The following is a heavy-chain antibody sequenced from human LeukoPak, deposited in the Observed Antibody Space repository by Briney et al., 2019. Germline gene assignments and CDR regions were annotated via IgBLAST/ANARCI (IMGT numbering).Heavy chain of an antibody. J-gene: IGHJ4*02. CDR3: ARGLGGSYSDY. CDR2: INHSGST. D-gene: IGHD1-26*01. Sequence: SETLSLTCAVYGGSFSGYYWSWIRQPPGKGLEWIGEINHSGSTNYNPSLKSRVTISVDTSKNQFSLKLSSVTAADTAVYYCARGLGGSYSDYWGQGTLVTVSS. V-gene: IGHV4-34*01. CDR1: GGSFSGYY.